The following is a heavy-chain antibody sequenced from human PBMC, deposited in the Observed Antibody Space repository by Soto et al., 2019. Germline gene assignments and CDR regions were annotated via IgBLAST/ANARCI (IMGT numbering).Heavy chain of an antibody. Sequence: LRLSCAASGFTFNTYGFNWVRQAPGKGLEWVAVIWYDGNTKYYADSVKGRFTISRDNLKNTLYLQMNSLTAEDTAVYYCARPLVAPVAGPYYYGMDVWGQGTTVTV. V-gene: IGHV3-33*01. CDR1: GFTFNTYG. CDR2: IWYDGNTK. CDR3: ARPLVAPVAGPYYYGMDV. D-gene: IGHD6-19*01. J-gene: IGHJ6*02.